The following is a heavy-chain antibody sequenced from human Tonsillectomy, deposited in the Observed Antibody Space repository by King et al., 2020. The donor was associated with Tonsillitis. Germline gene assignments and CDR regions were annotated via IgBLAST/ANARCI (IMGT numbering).Heavy chain of an antibody. J-gene: IGHJ4*02. Sequence: QLQESGPGLVKPSETLSLTCTVSGGSISNYYWSWIRQPPGKGLEWIGYIYYTGSTNYNPSLKSRVTISVDTSKNQFSLILISVTAADTALYYCARGGGCCGAGSLSDYWGQGTLVTVSS. CDR2: IYYTGST. V-gene: IGHV4-59*01. D-gene: IGHD3-10*01. CDR3: ARGGGCCGAGSLSDY. CDR1: GGSISNYY.